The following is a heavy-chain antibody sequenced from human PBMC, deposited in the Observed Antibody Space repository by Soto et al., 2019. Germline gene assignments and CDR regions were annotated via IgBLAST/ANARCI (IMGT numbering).Heavy chain of an antibody. CDR3: ARDPKTSGGQHWAFNYFDS. V-gene: IGHV3-30-3*01. CDR1: GFSFSISP. CDR2: ISYDGTNK. J-gene: IGHJ4*02. D-gene: IGHD7-27*01. Sequence: GGSLRLSCAASGFSFSISPMHWVRQAPGKGPEWVALISYDGTNKFYADSVKGRFTISRDDSKSTLYLQVDSLRPEDAAVYYCARDPKTSGGQHWAFNYFDSWGQGTLVTVSS.